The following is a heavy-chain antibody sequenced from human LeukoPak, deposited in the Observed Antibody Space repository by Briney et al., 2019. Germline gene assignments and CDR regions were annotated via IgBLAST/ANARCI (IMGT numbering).Heavy chain of an antibody. V-gene: IGHV4-31*03. J-gene: IGHJ3*02. CDR2: IYYSGST. CDR3: ARDSRSRRAFDI. D-gene: IGHD5/OR15-5a*01. CDR1: GGSISSGGYY. Sequence: SETLSLTCTVSGGSISSGGYYCSWIRQHPGNCLEWIGYIYYSGSTYYNPSLKSRVTISVDTSKNQFSLKLSSVTAADTAVYYCARDSRSRRAFDIWGQGTMVTVSS.